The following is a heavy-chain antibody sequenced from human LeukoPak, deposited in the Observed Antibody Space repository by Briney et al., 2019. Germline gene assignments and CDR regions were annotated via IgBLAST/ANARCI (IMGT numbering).Heavy chain of an antibody. CDR1: GASVNSGTYY. CDR3: ARGYVFVLAVAGYYFDY. Sequence: SATLSLTCRVSGASVNSGTYYWSWLRQPAGKGLEWIGRIYTSGSTNYNPSLKSRVTISLDTSKNQFSLTLSSVTAADTAVYYCARGYVFVLAVAGYYFDYWGQGTRVTVSS. V-gene: IGHV4-61*02. J-gene: IGHJ4*02. CDR2: IYTSGST. D-gene: IGHD2-15*01.